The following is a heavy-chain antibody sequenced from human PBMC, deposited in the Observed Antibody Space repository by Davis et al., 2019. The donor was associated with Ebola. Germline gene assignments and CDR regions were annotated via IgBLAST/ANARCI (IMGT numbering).Heavy chain of an antibody. D-gene: IGHD3-16*01. CDR1: GYTFTNYG. V-gene: IGHV1-18*04. CDR2: INPHNGNT. J-gene: IGHJ4*02. CDR3: ATARVNYGGGGPFDY. Sequence: AASVKVSCKTSGYTFTNYGITWVRQAPGQGLEWMGWINPHNGNTNYAQNVQGRVTMTTDTSTSTAYMELRSLRSDDTAVYYCATARVNYGGGGPFDYWGLGTLVTVSS.